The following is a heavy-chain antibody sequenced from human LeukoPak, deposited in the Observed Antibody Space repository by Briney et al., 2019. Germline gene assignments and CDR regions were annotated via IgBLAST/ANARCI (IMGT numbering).Heavy chain of an antibody. CDR1: GFTFSSYS. CDR3: ARAYCSAGSCYPFDY. D-gene: IGHD2-15*01. CDR2: ISSSSSYI. Sequence: GGSLSLSCAASGFTFSSYSMNWVRQAPGKGLEWVSSISSSSSYIYYADSVKGRFTISRDNAKNSLYLQMNSLRAEDTAVYYCARAYCSAGSCYPFDYWGQGTLVTVSS. J-gene: IGHJ4*02. V-gene: IGHV3-21*01.